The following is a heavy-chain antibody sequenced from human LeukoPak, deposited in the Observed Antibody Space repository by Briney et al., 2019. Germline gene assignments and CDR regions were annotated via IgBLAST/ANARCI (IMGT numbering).Heavy chain of an antibody. D-gene: IGHD5-12*01. CDR3: AGGGYDYYYYYGMDV. CDR1: GGSFSGYY. V-gene: IGHV4-34*01. Sequence: SETLSLTCAVYGGSFSGYYWSWIRQPPGKGLEWIGETNHSGSTNYNPSLKSRVTISVDTSKNQFSLKLSSVTAADTAVYYCAGGGYDYYYYYGMDVWGQGTTVTVSS. J-gene: IGHJ6*02. CDR2: TNHSGST.